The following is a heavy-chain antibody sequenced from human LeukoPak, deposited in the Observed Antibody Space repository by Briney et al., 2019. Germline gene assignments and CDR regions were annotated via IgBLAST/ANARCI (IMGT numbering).Heavy chain of an antibody. D-gene: IGHD7-27*01. J-gene: IGHJ4*02. V-gene: IGHV3-64D*09. CDR3: IKDRTGTYSFDY. Sequence: GGSLRLSCSASGFTLSSYSMHWVRHAPGKGLEYVSTSGGATYYADSVKGRFTISRDNAKNTLYLQMSSLRAEDTAVYYCIKDRTGTYSFDYWSQGTLVTVSS. CDR1: GFTLSSYS. CDR2: SGGAT.